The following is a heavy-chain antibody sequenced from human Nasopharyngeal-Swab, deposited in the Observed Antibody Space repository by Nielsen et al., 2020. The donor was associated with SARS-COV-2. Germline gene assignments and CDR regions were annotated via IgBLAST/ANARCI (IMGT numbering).Heavy chain of an antibody. CDR1: EFSFSTYG. V-gene: IGHV3-23*01. D-gene: IGHD3-10*01. Sequence: GESLKISCAASEFSFSTYGMSWVRQAAGRGLEWVSTITNTGTSRYYADSVRGRFTISRGNSKNTAYLQMNSLRVEDTAIYYCAKRGSGGHFDYWGQGTLVTVSS. J-gene: IGHJ4*02. CDR3: AKRGSGGHFDY. CDR2: ITNTGTSR.